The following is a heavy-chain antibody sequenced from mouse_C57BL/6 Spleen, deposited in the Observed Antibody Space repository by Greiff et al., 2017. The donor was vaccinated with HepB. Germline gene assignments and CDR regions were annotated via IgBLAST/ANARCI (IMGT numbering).Heavy chain of an antibody. CDR2: INPSSGYT. CDR3: AGLRRGDYYAMDY. V-gene: IGHV1-4*01. Sequence: QVQLKQSGAELARPGASVKMSCKASGYTFTSYTMHWVKQRPGQGLEWIGYINPSSGYTKYNQKFKDKATLTADKSSSTAYMQLSSLTSEDSAVYYCAGLRRGDYYAMDYWGQGTSVTVSS. J-gene: IGHJ4*01. CDR1: GYTFTSYT. D-gene: IGHD2-4*01.